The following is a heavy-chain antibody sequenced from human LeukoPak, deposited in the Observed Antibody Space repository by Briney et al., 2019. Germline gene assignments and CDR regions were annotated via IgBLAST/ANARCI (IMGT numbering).Heavy chain of an antibody. CDR1: RGSISSYY. D-gene: IGHD4-17*01. CDR3: ARLGFGDYPFDY. Sequence: SETLSLTCTVSRGSISSYYWSWIRQPPGKGLEWIGYIDNSGSTNSNPSLKSRVTMSVDTSKNQFSLKLSSVTAADTAVYYCARLGFGDYPFDYWGQGTLVTVSS. CDR2: IDNSGST. J-gene: IGHJ4*02. V-gene: IGHV4-59*01.